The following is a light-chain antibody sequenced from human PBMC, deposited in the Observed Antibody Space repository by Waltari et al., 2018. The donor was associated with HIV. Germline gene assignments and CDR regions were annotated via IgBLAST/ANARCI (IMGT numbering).Light chain of an antibody. CDR2: DVT. Sequence: QSALTQPPSASGSPGQSVTISCTGTSSAVGAYNYVSWFQQHPGKAPKLTIYDVTKRPSGVPDRFSGSKSGNTASLTVSGLQAEDEADYYCASHAGSKDVFGGGTRLTVL. CDR1: SSAVGAYNY. J-gene: IGLJ2*01. CDR3: ASHAGSKDV. V-gene: IGLV2-8*01.